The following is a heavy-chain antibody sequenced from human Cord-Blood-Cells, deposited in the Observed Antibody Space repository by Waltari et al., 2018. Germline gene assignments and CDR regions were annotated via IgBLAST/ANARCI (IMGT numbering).Heavy chain of an antibody. V-gene: IGHV4-61*02. CDR3: ARAGVATIDY. CDR1: GGSISSGSYY. CDR2: SYTSGST. Sequence: QVQLQESGPGLVKPSQTLSLTCTVSGGSISSGSYYWSWIRQPAGKGLEWIGCSYTSGSTNYIPALKSRVPISVDTSKNQFALELSAGTAADTAVYYCARAGVATIDYWGHGTLVTVSS. J-gene: IGHJ4*01. D-gene: IGHD5-12*01.